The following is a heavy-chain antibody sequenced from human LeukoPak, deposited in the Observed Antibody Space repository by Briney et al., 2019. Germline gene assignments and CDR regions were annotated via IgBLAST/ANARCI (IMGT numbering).Heavy chain of an antibody. Sequence: SETLSLTCTVSGGSISGYYWSWIRQPAGKGLEWVGRFYTSGSTNYNPSLKSRLTMSVDTSKNQFSLNLSSVTAADTAVYYCARDWGGIAAAGNWFDPWGQGTLVTVSS. J-gene: IGHJ5*02. CDR3: ARDWGGIAAAGNWFDP. CDR1: GGSISGYY. D-gene: IGHD6-13*01. V-gene: IGHV4-4*07. CDR2: FYTSGST.